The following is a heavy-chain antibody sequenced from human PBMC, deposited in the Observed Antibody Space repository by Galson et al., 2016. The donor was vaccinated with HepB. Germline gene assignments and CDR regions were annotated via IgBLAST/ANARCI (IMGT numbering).Heavy chain of an antibody. CDR3: ARDGNDDYGDYVDYGMDV. D-gene: IGHD4-17*01. CDR1: GFTFRSYE. V-gene: IGHV3-48*03. Sequence: SLRLSCAASGFTFRSYEMNWVRQAPGKGLEFVAYISTSATTTYYADSVKGRFTISRDNAQNSLYLQMNSLRAEDAAIYYCARDGNDDYGDYVDYGMDVWGQGTTVTVSS. CDR2: ISTSATTT. J-gene: IGHJ6*02.